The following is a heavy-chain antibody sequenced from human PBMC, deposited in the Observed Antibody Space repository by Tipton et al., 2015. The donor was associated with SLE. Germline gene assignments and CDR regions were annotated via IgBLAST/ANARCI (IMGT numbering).Heavy chain of an antibody. CDR3: ARALRGGSGRGWFDP. CDR1: GGSISSSSYY. D-gene: IGHD6-19*01. J-gene: IGHJ5*02. V-gene: IGHV4-39*01. Sequence: TLSLTCTVSGGSISSSSYYWGWIRQPPGKGLEWIGSIYYSGSTYYNPSLKSRVTISVDTPKNHFSLKLSSVTAADTAVYYCARALRGGSGRGWFDPWGQGTLVTVSS. CDR2: IYYSGST.